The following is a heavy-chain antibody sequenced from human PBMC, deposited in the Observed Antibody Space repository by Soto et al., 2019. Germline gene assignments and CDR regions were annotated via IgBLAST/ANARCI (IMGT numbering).Heavy chain of an antibody. CDR2: FRSKTDGGTT. D-gene: IGHD3-10*01. V-gene: IGHV3-15*01. J-gene: IGHJ4*02. Sequence: GSLRLSCAASGFTFNDAWMSWVRQAPGKGLEWIGRFRSKTDGGTTDYAAPVKGRFTISTDGSENTLYLQMNSLKTEDTAVYYCTTEPQAVERLGGFEYWGQGT. CDR1: GFTFNDAW. CDR3: TTEPQAVERLGGFEY.